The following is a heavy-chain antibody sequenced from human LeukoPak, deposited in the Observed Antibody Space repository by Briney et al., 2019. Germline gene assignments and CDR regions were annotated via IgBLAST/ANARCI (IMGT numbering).Heavy chain of an antibody. CDR3: ARSGYCSSTSCYDHYYYYYGMDV. CDR1: GYTFTSYG. Sequence: GASVKVSCKASGYTFTSYGISWLRQAPGQGLEWIGWISAYNGNTNYAQKLQGRVTMTTDTSTSTDYMELKSLRSDDTAVYYCARSGYCSSTSCYDHYYYYYGMDVWGQGTTVTVSS. J-gene: IGHJ6*02. V-gene: IGHV1-18*01. CDR2: ISAYNGNT. D-gene: IGHD2-2*01.